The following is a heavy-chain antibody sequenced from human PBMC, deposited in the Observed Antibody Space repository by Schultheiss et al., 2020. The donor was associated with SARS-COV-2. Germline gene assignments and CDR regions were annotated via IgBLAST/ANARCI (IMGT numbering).Heavy chain of an antibody. V-gene: IGHV1-18*01. CDR3: SRGVSIFGARGV. D-gene: IGHD3-3*01. CDR1: GYTFTSYG. J-gene: IGHJ6*02. Sequence: ASVKVSCKASGYTFTSYGISWVRQAPGQGLEWMGWISAYNGNTNYAQKLQGRVTMTTDTSTSTAYMELRCLRSDDTAVYYLSRGVSIFGARGVWGQGTTVTVSS. CDR2: ISAYNGNT.